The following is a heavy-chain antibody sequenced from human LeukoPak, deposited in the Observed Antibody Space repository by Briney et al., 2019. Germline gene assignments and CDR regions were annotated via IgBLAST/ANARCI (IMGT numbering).Heavy chain of an antibody. D-gene: IGHD5-18*01. J-gene: IGHJ5*02. CDR1: GFTFSSYS. CDR2: ISSSSSYI. V-gene: IGHV3-21*01. Sequence: GGSLRLSCAASGFTFSSYSMNWVRQAPGKGLEWVSSISSSSSYIYYADSVKGRFTISRDNAKNSLYLQMNSLRAEDTAVYYCARGAYSFGYWFDPWGQGTLVTVSS. CDR3: ARGAYSFGYWFDP.